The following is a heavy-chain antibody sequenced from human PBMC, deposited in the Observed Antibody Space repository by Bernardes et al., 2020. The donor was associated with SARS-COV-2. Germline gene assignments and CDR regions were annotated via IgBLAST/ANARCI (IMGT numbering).Heavy chain of an antibody. D-gene: IGHD6-19*01. V-gene: IGHV4-34*01. Sequence: SESLSLTCAVYGGSFSGYYWSWIRQPPGKGLEWIGEINHSGSTNYNPSLKSRVTISVDTSKNQFSLKLSSVTAADTAVYYCAREDSSGWRYWCQGTLVTVSS. CDR3: AREDSSGWRY. J-gene: IGHJ4*02. CDR2: INHSGST. CDR1: GGSFSGYY.